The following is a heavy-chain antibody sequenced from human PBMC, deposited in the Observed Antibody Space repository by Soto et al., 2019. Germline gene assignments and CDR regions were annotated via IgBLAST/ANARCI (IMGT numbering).Heavy chain of an antibody. CDR1: GGSISSYY. J-gene: IGHJ5*02. V-gene: IGHV4-59*08. Sequence: PSETLSLTCTVSGGSISSYYWSWIRQPPGKGLEWIGYIYYSGSTNYNPSLKSRVTISVDTSKNQFSLKLSSVTAADTAVYYCARQPFRYGSSPDWYWFDPWGQGTLVTVSS. D-gene: IGHD6-6*01. CDR2: IYYSGST. CDR3: ARQPFRYGSSPDWYWFDP.